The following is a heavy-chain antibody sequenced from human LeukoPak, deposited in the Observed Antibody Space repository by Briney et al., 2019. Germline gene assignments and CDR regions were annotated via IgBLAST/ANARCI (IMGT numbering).Heavy chain of an antibody. J-gene: IGHJ4*02. Sequence: PGGSLRLSCAASGFTFNNYGMHWVRQAPGKGLEWVAVISYDGSNKYYADSVKGRFTISRDNSKNTLYLQMNSLRAEDTAVYYCARGLMSSAVAGTDYWGQGTLVTVSS. CDR3: ARGLMSSAVAGTDY. CDR1: GFTFNNYG. D-gene: IGHD6-19*01. CDR2: ISYDGSNK. V-gene: IGHV3-30*03.